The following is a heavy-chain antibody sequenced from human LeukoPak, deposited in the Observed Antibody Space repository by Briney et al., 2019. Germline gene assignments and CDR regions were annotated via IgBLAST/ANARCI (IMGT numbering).Heavy chain of an antibody. D-gene: IGHD3-22*01. J-gene: IGHJ4*02. CDR1: GFSFSDFY. CDR2: ISNSGSTI. CDR3: ARSADSSGYFREIPLYYFDY. V-gene: IGHV3-11*01. Sequence: PGGSLRLSCAASGFSFSDFYTAWIRQAPGKGLEWVSHISNSGSTIHYADSLKGRFTISRDNAKNSLYLQINSLRAEDTAVYYCARSADSSGYFREIPLYYFDYWGQGTLVTVSS.